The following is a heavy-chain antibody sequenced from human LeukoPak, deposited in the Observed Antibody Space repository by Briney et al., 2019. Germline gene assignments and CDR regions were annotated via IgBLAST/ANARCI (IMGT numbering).Heavy chain of an antibody. V-gene: IGHV3-53*01. D-gene: IGHD5-12*01. CDR1: RYSVSGTY. J-gene: IGHJ5*02. CDR3: AKDEVASGGGLAS. CDR2: MYTGGAT. Sequence: GRSLRLSCAASRYSVSGTYMICARQAWGEALEYVAVMYTGGATYYAEAVTGRFTVSRDTSRNILFLHVDSLRAEDTAVYYCAKDEVASGGGLASWGQGTLVIVSS.